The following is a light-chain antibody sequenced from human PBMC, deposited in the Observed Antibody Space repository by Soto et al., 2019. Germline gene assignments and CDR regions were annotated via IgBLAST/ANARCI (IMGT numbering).Light chain of an antibody. J-gene: IGLJ1*01. CDR3: CSYAGSGTFV. CDR2: EDT. V-gene: IGLV2-23*01. Sequence: QSALTQPASVSGSPGQSITISCTGTSSDDGSYDLVSWYQQPPGKAPKLMIYEDTKRPSGISTRFSGSKSGNAASLTISGLQAEDEADYYCCSYAGSGTFVFGTGTKVTVL. CDR1: SSDDGSYDL.